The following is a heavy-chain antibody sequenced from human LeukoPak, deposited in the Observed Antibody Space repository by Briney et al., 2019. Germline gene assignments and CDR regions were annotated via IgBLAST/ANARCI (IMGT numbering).Heavy chain of an antibody. V-gene: IGHV3-74*01. CDR2: INSDGSRT. CDR3: AKDRGIMIRGVGDAFDI. J-gene: IGHJ3*02. D-gene: IGHD3-10*01. CDR1: GFTFSSSW. Sequence: PGGSLRLSCAASGFTFSSSWMHWVRQAPGKGLVSVSRINSDGSRTSYADSVKGRVTISRDNAKNTLYLQMNSLRAEDTAVYYCAKDRGIMIRGVGDAFDIWGQGTMVTVSS.